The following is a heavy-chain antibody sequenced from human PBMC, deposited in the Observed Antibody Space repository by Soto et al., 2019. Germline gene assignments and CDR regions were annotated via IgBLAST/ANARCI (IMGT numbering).Heavy chain of an antibody. Sequence: QVQLQESGPGLVKPSETLSLTCTVPGGSVSIGTYYWSWIRQPPGKGLEWIGFIHYSGSTNYNPSLKSRVTMSVDTSKNQFPLKLTSVNAADTAVYYCTRGGDAYKNGHWGQGTLVTVYS. CDR3: TRGGDAYKNGH. D-gene: IGHD2-21*01. V-gene: IGHV4-61*01. J-gene: IGHJ4*02. CDR2: IHYSGST. CDR1: GGSVSIGTYY.